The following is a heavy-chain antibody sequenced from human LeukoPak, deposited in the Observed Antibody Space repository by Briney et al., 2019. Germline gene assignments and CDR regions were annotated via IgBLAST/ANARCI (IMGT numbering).Heavy chain of an antibody. Sequence: APVKVSCKASGYIFTSYGISWVRQAPGQGLEWMGWISTYNGNTNYAQNLQGRVTMTRDTSTSTAYMELRSLRSDDTAVYYCARDGGAAADYWGQGTLVTVSS. V-gene: IGHV1-18*01. D-gene: IGHD6-13*01. CDR2: ISTYNGNT. CDR1: GYIFTSYG. J-gene: IGHJ4*02. CDR3: ARDGGAAADY.